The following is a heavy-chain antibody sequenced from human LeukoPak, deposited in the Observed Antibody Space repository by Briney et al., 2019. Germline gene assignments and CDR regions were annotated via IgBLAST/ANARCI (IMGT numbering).Heavy chain of an antibody. CDR2: ISSSSGYI. V-gene: IGHV3-21*01. CDR1: GFTFSSYS. Sequence: GGSLRLSCAASGFTFSSYSMNWVRQAPGKGLEWVSSISSSSGYIYYADSVKGRFTISRDNAKNSLYLQMNSLRAEDTAVYYCARVYSGGNYMDVWGKGTTVTVSS. J-gene: IGHJ6*03. D-gene: IGHD4-11*01. CDR3: ARVYSGGNYMDV.